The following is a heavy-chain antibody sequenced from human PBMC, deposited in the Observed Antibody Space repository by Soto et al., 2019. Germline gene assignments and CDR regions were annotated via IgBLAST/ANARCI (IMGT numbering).Heavy chain of an antibody. D-gene: IGHD3-10*01. CDR2: IIPIFGTA. CDR3: ARVLGSAAPFDY. V-gene: IGHV1-69*13. CDR1: GGTFSSYA. J-gene: IGHJ4*02. Sequence: SVKVSCKASGGTFSSYAISWVRQAPGQGLEWMGGIIPIFGTANYAQKFQGRVTITADESTSTAYMELSSLRSEDTAVYYCARVLGSAAPFDYWGQGILVTVSS.